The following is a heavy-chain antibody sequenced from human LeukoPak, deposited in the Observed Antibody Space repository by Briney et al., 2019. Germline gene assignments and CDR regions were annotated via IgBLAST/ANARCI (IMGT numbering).Heavy chain of an antibody. CDR1: GGTFSSYA. D-gene: IGHD3-16*01. J-gene: IGHJ3*02. Sequence: ASVKVSCKASGGTFSSYAISWVRQAPGQGLKWMGGIIPIFGTANYAQKFQGRVTITADESTSTAYMELSSLRSEDTAVYYCASGGRPKAFDIWGQGTMVTVSS. CDR3: ASGGRPKAFDI. V-gene: IGHV1-69*13. CDR2: IIPIFGTA.